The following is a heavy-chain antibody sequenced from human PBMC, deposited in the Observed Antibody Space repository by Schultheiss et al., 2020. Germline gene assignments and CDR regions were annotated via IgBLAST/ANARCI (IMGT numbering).Heavy chain of an antibody. D-gene: IGHD3-10*01. CDR3: AREGELWFGDLAYYYYGMDV. CDR2: MNPNSGNT. J-gene: IGHJ6*02. CDR1: GYTFTSYD. V-gene: IGHV1-8*01. Sequence: ASVTVSGKASGYTFTSYDINWVRQATGQGLEWMGWMNPNSGNTGYAQKFQGRVTMTRNTSISTAYMELSSLRSEDTAVYYCAREGELWFGDLAYYYYGMDVWGQGTTVTVSS.